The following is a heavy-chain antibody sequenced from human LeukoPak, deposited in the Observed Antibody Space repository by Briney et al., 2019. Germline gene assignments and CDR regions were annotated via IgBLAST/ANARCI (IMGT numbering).Heavy chain of an antibody. D-gene: IGHD4-23*01. CDR1: GYTFTSYD. J-gene: IGHJ6*02. V-gene: IGHV1-8*01. Sequence: ASVKVSCKASGYTFTSYDINWVRQATGQGLEWMGWMNPNSGNTGYAQKFQGRVTMTRNTSISTAYMELSSLRSEDTAVYYCARGPLTTVVTLTGFYYYYGMDVWGQGTTVTVSS. CDR2: MNPNSGNT. CDR3: ARGPLTTVVTLTGFYYYYGMDV.